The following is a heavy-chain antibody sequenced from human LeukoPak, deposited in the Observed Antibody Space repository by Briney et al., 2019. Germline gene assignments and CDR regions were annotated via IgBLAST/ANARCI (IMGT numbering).Heavy chain of an antibody. Sequence: SETLSLTCTVSGVSISGYYWTWIRQPAGKGLEWIGRIYTSESANYNPSLKSRVTMSLDTSKNQFSLKLSSVTAADTAVYYCARWGYDFWSGEFDYWGQGTLVTVSS. V-gene: IGHV4-4*07. CDR1: GVSISGYY. D-gene: IGHD3/OR15-3a*01. J-gene: IGHJ4*02. CDR2: IYTSESA. CDR3: ARWGYDFWSGEFDY.